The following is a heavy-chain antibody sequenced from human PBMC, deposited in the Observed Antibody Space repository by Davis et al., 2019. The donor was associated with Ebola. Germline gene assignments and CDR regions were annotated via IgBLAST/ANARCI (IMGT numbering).Heavy chain of an antibody. CDR1: GFTFSTYD. J-gene: IGHJ3*02. CDR2: INSDGSAT. CDR3: APTDTSGNEAFDM. V-gene: IGHV3-74*01. D-gene: IGHD3-22*01. Sequence: GESLKISCAASGFTFSTYDMTWVRQAPGKGLVWVSRINSDGSATNNADSVNGRFTISRDNAKNTAYLQMTSLRVEDTALYYCAPTDTSGNEAFDMWGQGTMVTVSS.